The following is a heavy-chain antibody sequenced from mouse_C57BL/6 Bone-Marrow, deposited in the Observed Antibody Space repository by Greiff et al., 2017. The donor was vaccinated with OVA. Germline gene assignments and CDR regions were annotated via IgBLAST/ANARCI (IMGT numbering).Heavy chain of an antibody. CDR3: ARLPYYGSSYDGYFDV. D-gene: IGHD1-1*01. CDR2: INPYNGGT. J-gene: IGHJ1*03. Sequence: VQLQQSGPVLVKPGASVKMSCKASGYTFTDYYMNWVKQSHGKSLEWIGVINPYNGGTSYNQKFKGKATLTVDKSSSTAYMELNSLTSEDSAVYYCARLPYYGSSYDGYFDVWGTGTTVTVSS. V-gene: IGHV1-19*01. CDR1: GYTFTDYY.